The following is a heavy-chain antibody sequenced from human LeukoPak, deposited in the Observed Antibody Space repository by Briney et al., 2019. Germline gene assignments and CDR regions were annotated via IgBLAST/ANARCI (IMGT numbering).Heavy chain of an antibody. D-gene: IGHD6-13*01. Sequence: PSQTLSLTCTVSGGSISSGDYYCSWIRQPPGKGLKWIGYIYYSGSTYYNPSLKSRVTISVDTSKNQFSLKLSSVTAADTAVYYCARDSGVAAAGTDAFDIWGQGTMVTVSS. V-gene: IGHV4-30-4*08. CDR3: ARDSGVAAAGTDAFDI. CDR2: IYYSGST. CDR1: GGSISSGDYY. J-gene: IGHJ3*02.